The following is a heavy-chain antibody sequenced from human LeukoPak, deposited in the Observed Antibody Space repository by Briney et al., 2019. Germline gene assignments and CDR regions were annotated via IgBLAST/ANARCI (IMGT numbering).Heavy chain of an antibody. CDR1: GFAFSSYG. CDR2: IWYDGSNK. CDR3: AITVTTSY. J-gene: IGHJ4*02. Sequence: GGSLRLSCAASGFAFSSYGMHWVRQAPGKGLEWVAVIWYDGSNKYYADSVKGRFTISRDNSKNTLYLQMNSLRAKDTAVYYCAITVTTSYWGQGTLVTVSS. D-gene: IGHD4-17*01. V-gene: IGHV3-33*01.